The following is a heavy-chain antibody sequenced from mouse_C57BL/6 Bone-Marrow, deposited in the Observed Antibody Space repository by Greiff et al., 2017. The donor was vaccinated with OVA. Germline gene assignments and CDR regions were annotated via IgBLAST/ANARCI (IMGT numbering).Heavy chain of an antibody. CDR1: GFNIKDDY. V-gene: IGHV14-4*01. J-gene: IGHJ4*01. CDR2: IDPENGDT. Sequence: DVQLQESGAELVRPGASVKLSCTASGFNIKDDYMHWVKQRPEQGLEWIGWIDPENGDTEYASKFQGKATITADTSSNTAYLQLSSLTSEDTAVYYCARGSYYYAMDYWGQGTSVTVSS. CDR3: ARGSYYYAMDY.